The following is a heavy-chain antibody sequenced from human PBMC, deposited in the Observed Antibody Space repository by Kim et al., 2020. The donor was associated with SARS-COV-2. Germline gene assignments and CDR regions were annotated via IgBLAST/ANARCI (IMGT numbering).Heavy chain of an antibody. D-gene: IGHD6-6*01. V-gene: IGHV3-74*01. CDR3: ARDRIAARLADF. J-gene: IGHJ4*02. CDR1: GFAFDTYW. Sequence: GGSLRLSCAASGFAFDTYWMHWVRQVPGRGPVWLARINADGSSVGYAASVKGRVSVSRDNNRNRLYLQLDSLRGDDTAVYYCARDRIAARLADFWGQGTLVTVSS. CDR2: INADGSSV.